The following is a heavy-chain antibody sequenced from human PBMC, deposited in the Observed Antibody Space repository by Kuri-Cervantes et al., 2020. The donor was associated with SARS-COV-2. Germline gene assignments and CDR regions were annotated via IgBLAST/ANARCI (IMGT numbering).Heavy chain of an antibody. D-gene: IGHD6-6*01. CDR2: IYHSGST. CDR1: GGSISSYY. CDR3: AQSRSIAARRPWYFDL. J-gene: IGHJ2*01. V-gene: IGHV4-59*01. Sequence: SETLSLTCTVSGGSISSYYWSWIRQPPGKGLEWIGSIYHSGSTYYNPSLKSRVTISVDTSKNQFSLKLSSVTAADTAVYYCAQSRSIAARRPWYFDLWGRGTLVTVSS.